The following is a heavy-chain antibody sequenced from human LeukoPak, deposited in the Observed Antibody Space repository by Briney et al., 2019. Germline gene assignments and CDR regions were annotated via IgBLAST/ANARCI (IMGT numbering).Heavy chain of an antibody. Sequence: PGGSLRLSCAASGFTFSSYGMHWVRQAPGKGLEWVAVIWYDGSNKYYADSVKGRFTISRDNSKNTLYLQMNSLRAEDTAVYYCARGDSSGWYPVEDFDYWGQGTLVTVSS. CDR1: GFTFSSYG. V-gene: IGHV3-33*01. CDR2: IWYDGSNK. D-gene: IGHD6-19*01. CDR3: ARGDSSGWYPVEDFDY. J-gene: IGHJ4*02.